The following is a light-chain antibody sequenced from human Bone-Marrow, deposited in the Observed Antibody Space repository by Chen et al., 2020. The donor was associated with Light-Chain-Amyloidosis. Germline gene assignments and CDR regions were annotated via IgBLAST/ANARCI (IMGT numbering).Light chain of an antibody. J-gene: IGLJ2*01. CDR1: DLPTKY. CDR2: RDN. Sequence: SYELTQPPSVSVSPGQTASIPCSGDDLPTKYAYWYQQKPGQAPVLVIHRDNERPSWISERFSGSSSGTTATLTISGVEAEDEADYHCQSADSSGTYEVIFGGGTKLTVL. CDR3: QSADSSGTYEVI. V-gene: IGLV3-25*03.